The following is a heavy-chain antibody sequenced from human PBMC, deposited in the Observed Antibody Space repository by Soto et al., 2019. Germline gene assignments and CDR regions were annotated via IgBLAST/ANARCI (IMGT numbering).Heavy chain of an antibody. D-gene: IGHD3-10*01. V-gene: IGHV4-31*03. CDR3: AKGVQGFPNWFYP. CDR1: GGSISNSANH. CDR2: IYYSGGT. J-gene: IGHJ5*02. Sequence: QVQLQESGPGLVRPSQTLSLSCTVSGGSISNSANHWSWIRQHPGEGLEWIGYIYYSGGTYYSPSLKGRVTLSIEASKDQFSLQLSSVTAADTAVYYWAKGVQGFPNWFYPWGQGTLVTVSS.